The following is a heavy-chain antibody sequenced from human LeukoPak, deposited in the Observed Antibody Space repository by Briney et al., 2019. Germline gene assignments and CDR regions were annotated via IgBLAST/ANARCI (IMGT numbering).Heavy chain of an antibody. V-gene: IGHV3-30*18. D-gene: IGHD6-19*01. CDR1: GFTFSSYG. CDR2: ISYDGSNK. Sequence: GRSLRLSCAASGFTFSSYGMHWVRQAPGKGLEWVAVISYDGSNKYYADSVKGRFTISRDNSKNTLYLQMNSLRAEDTAVYYCANSIAVAGRQGAFDIWGQGTMVTVSS. J-gene: IGHJ3*02. CDR3: ANSIAVAGRQGAFDI.